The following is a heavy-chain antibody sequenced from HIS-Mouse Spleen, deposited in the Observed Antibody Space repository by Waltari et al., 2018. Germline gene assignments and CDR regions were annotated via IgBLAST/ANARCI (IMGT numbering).Heavy chain of an antibody. J-gene: IGHJ4*02. V-gene: IGHV4-39*07. CDR1: GGSIRSSSYY. CDR2: IYYSGST. CDR3: ARGRRYYGSGSYGSFDY. D-gene: IGHD3-10*01. Sequence: QLQLQESGPGLVKPWETLSLTCTVPGGSIRSSSYYWGWIRQPPGQGLEWIGSIYYSGSTYYNPALKSRVTISVDTSKNQFSLKLSSVTAADTAVYYCARGRRYYGSGSYGSFDYWGQGTLVTVSS.